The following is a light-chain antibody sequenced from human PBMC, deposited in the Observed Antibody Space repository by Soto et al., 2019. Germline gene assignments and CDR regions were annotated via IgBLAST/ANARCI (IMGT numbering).Light chain of an antibody. CDR3: QQYGGSPRYT. V-gene: IGKV3-20*01. J-gene: IGKJ2*01. Sequence: EIVLTQSPGTLSLSPGDRATLSCRASQSVISSHLAWYQQKPGQAPRLLIYGASNRATGIPDRFSGSGSGTDVTLTISRLEPEDFAVYYCQQYGGSPRYTFGQGTKLAIK. CDR2: GAS. CDR1: QSVISSH.